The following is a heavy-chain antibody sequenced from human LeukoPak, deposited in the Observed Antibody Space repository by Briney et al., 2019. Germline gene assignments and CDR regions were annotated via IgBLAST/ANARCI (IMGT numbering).Heavy chain of an antibody. CDR3: TTDTNVLRYFDWLLSKGYYFDY. D-gene: IGHD3-9*01. Sequence: GGSLRLSCAVSGSDFSSHNFHWVRQAPGKGLEWVGRIKSKTDGGTTDYAAPVKGRFTISRDDSKNTLYLQMNSLKTEDTAVYYCTTDTNVLRYFDWLLSKGYYFDYWGQGTLVTVSS. V-gene: IGHV3-15*01. CDR1: GSDFSSHN. CDR2: IKSKTDGGTT. J-gene: IGHJ4*02.